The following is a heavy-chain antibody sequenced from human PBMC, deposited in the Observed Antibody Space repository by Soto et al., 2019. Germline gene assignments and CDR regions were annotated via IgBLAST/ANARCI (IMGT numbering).Heavy chain of an antibody. CDR3: VKDTLGGMTPVFMPGPD. CDR2: ISNDVRNI. V-gene: IGHV3-30*18. Sequence: GGSLRLSCAASGLTFSTYGFHWVRQAPGKGLEWVAVISNDVRNIHYAESVKGRFTISRDNSKNTLYLQMNSLRPNDTAVYYCVKDTLGGMTPVFMPGPDWGQGTLLTVSS. CDR1: GLTFSTYG. D-gene: IGHD2-2*01. J-gene: IGHJ4*02.